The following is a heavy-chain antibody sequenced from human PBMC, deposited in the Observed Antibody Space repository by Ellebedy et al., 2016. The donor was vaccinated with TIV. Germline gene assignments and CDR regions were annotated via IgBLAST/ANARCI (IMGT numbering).Heavy chain of an antibody. V-gene: IGHV3-7*03. CDR1: GFTFNSYW. CDR3: ARGGVVAGADY. Sequence: GGSLRLSCAASGFTFNSYWMSWVRQAPGKGLEWVANIKQDGSKKYHVDSVRGRFTISRDNAKNSLYLQMNSLRGEDTAVYYCARGGVVAGADYWGQGTLVTVSS. D-gene: IGHD6-19*01. CDR2: IKQDGSKK. J-gene: IGHJ4*02.